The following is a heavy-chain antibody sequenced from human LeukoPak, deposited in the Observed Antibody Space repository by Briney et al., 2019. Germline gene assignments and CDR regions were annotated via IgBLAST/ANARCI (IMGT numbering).Heavy chain of an antibody. J-gene: IGHJ4*02. CDR1: GGSISSSNW. CDR2: IYHSGST. V-gene: IGHV4-4*02. CDR3: ARAPLVATIYGHPYY. D-gene: IGHD5-12*01. Sequence: SETLSLTCAVSGGSISSSNWWSWVRQPPGKGLEWIGEIYHSGSTNYNPSLKSRVTISVDKSKNQFSLKLSSVTAADTAVYYCARAPLVATIYGHPYYWGQGTLVTVSS.